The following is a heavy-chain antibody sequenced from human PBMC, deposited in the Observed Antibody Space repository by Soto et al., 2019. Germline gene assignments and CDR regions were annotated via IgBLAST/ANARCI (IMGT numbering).Heavy chain of an antibody. CDR3: ARDSLTYSSPFDY. CDR2: FSDYNGNT. Sequence: QVQLVQSGAELKKPGASVKISCKASGYTFSDYIITWVRQAPGQGLEWMGWFSDYNGNTNYAQKFLGRVSMTTDTSTSTAYLELTSLTSDDTAVYYCARDSLTYSSPFDYWGQGTLITVSS. D-gene: IGHD6-13*01. V-gene: IGHV1-18*01. CDR1: GYTFSDYI. J-gene: IGHJ4*01.